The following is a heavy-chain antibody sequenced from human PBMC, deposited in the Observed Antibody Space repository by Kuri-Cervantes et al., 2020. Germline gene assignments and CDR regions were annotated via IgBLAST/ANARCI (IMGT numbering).Heavy chain of an antibody. CDR1: GFSLKSSGVS. Sequence: SGPTLGKPTQTLTLTCTFSGFSLKSSGVSVGWIRQSPGKALEWLSLIYWDDDKRYSPSLKSRLTITKDTSKNQVVLTMTNMDPVDTGTYYCAHSGGSPGYTSSWGFYYYAMDVWGQGTTVTVSS. CDR2: IYWDDDK. J-gene: IGHJ6*02. V-gene: IGHV2-5*02. CDR3: AHSGGSPGYTSSWGFYYYAMDV. D-gene: IGHD6-13*01.